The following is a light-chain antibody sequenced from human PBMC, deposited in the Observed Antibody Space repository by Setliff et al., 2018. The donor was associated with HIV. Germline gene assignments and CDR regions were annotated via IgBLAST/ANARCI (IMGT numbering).Light chain of an antibody. J-gene: IGLJ1*01. CDR3: SSYTSSSTDV. CDR1: SSDVGTYNA. CDR2: DVS. V-gene: IGLV2-14*01. Sequence: QSALTQPASVSESPGQSITISCTGTSSDVGTYNAVYWYQQHPGKAPKLMIYDVSTRPSGVSNRFSGSKSGNTASLTISGLQTEDEADYYCSSYTSSSTDVFGTGTKVTV.